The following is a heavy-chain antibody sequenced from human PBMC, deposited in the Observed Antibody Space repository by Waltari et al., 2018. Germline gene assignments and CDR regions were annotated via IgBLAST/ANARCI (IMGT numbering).Heavy chain of an antibody. Sequence: QVQLQESGPGLVKPSQTLSPTCAISGDSLSSNSATSNCITQSPSRGVEWLGRTYYRSKWYNDYGQSVQNRISINPDTSKNQFSLQLNSVTPEDMAVYYCARGCTGSGCYDFDYWGQGVLVTVSS. CDR1: GDSLSSNSAT. V-gene: IGHV6-1*01. D-gene: IGHD2-8*02. J-gene: IGHJ4*02. CDR2: TYYRSKWYN. CDR3: ARGCTGSGCYDFDY.